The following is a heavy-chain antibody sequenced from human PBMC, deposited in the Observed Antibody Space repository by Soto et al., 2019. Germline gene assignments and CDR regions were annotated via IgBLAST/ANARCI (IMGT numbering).Heavy chain of an antibody. CDR3: ARVEVRGVIPSRGGMDV. D-gene: IGHD3-10*01. CDR2: IIPIFGTA. J-gene: IGHJ6*02. V-gene: IGHV1-69*13. CDR1: GGTFSSYA. Sequence: SVKVSCKASGGTFSSYAISWVRQAPGQGLEWMGGIIPIFGTANYAQKFQGRVTITADESTSTAYMELSSLRSEDTAVYYCARVEVRGVIPSRGGMDVWGQGTTVTVSS.